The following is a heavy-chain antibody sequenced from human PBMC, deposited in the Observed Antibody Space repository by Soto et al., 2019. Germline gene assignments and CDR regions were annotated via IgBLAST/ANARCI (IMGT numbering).Heavy chain of an antibody. CDR3: ARSANYDFWSGYYSYYYYYYMDV. CDR2: IYHSGST. V-gene: IGHV4-34*01. CDR1: GGSFSGYY. Sequence: SETLSLTCAVYGGSFSGYYWSWIRKPPGKGLEWIGEIYHSGSTNYNPSLKSRVTISVDTSKNQFSLKLSSVTAADTAVYYCARSANYDFWSGYYSYYYYYYMDVWGKGTTVNVSS. J-gene: IGHJ6*03. D-gene: IGHD3-3*01.